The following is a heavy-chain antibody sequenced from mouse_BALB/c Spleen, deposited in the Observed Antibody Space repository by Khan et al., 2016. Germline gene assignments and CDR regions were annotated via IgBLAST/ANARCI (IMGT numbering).Heavy chain of an antibody. CDR2: ISTGDST. V-gene: IGHV5-6-5*01. CDR3: AREDYGNYGDYFDY. D-gene: IGHD2-1*01. Sequence: EVELVESGGGLVKPGGSLKLSCAASGFTFRNYAMSWVRQTPERRLEWVASISTGDSTYYGDSVKGRFTISRDTARTILYLQMSSLRSEDTAMLSWAREDYGNYGDYFDYWGQGTTLTVSS. CDR1: GFTFRNYA. J-gene: IGHJ2*01.